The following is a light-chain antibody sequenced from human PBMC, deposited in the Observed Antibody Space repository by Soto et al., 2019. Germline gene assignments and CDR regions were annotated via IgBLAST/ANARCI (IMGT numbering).Light chain of an antibody. CDR1: QSVLYSSNNKNY. CDR2: LAS. Sequence: DIVMTQSPDSLAVSLGERATINCKSSQSVLYSSNNKNYLAWYQQKPGQPPKLLIYLASTRESGVPDRFSGSGSGTDFTLTISSLQAEDVAVYYCQQYYCTPYTFGQGTKLEIK. J-gene: IGKJ2*01. CDR3: QQYYCTPYT. V-gene: IGKV4-1*01.